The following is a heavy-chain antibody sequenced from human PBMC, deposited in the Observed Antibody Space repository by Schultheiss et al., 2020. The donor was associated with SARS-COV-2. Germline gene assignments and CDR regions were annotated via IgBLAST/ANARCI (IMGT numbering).Heavy chain of an antibody. CDR1: GGTFSSYA. Sequence: ASVKVSCKASGGTFSSYAISWVRQAPGQGLEWMGWINPNSGGTNYAQKFQGRVTMTRDTSISTAYMELSRLRSDDTAVYYCAHLWFGELSGAFDIWGQGTMVTVSS. CDR2: INPNSGGT. V-gene: IGHV1-2*02. J-gene: IGHJ3*02. CDR3: AHLWFGELSGAFDI. D-gene: IGHD3-10*01.